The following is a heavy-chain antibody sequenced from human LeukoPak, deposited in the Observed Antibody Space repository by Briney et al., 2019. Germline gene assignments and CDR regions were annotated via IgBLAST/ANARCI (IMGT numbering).Heavy chain of an antibody. CDR1: GLTFSSYA. CDR2: ISGSGGST. CDR3: AKRRPGYCSGGSCPFDY. Sequence: GGSLRLSCAASGLTFSSYAMSWVRQAPGKGLEWVSAISGSGGSTYYADSVKGRFTISRDNSKNTLYLQMNSLRAEDTAVYYCAKRRPGYCSGGSCPFDYWGQGTLVTVSS. D-gene: IGHD2-15*01. J-gene: IGHJ4*02. V-gene: IGHV3-23*01.